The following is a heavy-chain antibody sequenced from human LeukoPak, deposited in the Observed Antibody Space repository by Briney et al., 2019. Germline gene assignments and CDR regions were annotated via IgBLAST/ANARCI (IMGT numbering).Heavy chain of an antibody. CDR2: VNGDVSNT. V-gene: IGHV3-74*01. Sequence: GGSLRLSCAASGFTVSSNYMSWVRQAPGKGLVWVSRVNGDVSNTAYADSVKGRFTISRDNAKNMVYLQMNSLRADDTAVYYCARAAAYMDVWGKGTTVTVSS. CDR1: GFTVSSNY. J-gene: IGHJ6*03. CDR3: ARAAAYMDV. D-gene: IGHD2-15*01.